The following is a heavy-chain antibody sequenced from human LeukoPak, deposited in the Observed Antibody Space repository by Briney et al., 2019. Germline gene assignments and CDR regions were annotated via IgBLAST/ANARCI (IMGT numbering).Heavy chain of an antibody. Sequence: PSETLSLTCTVSGGSISSYYWSWIRQPPGKGLEWIGYIYYSGSTNYNPSLKSRVTISVDTSKNQFSLKLSSVTAADTAVYYCATQGRYSYGYDTPRFDYWGQGTLVTVSS. CDR1: GGSISSYY. V-gene: IGHV4-59*08. D-gene: IGHD5-18*01. J-gene: IGHJ4*02. CDR2: IYYSGST. CDR3: ATQGRYSYGYDTPRFDY.